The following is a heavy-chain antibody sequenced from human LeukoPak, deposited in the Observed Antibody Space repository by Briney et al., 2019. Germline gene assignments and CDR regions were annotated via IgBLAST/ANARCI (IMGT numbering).Heavy chain of an antibody. Sequence: GGSLRLSCAAFGFTFSSYAMSWVRQAPGKGLEWVSAISGSGGSTYYADSVKGRFTISRDNAKNSLYLQMNSLRAEDTALYYCAKRGYSYGELDYWGQGTLVTVSS. CDR2: ISGSGGST. J-gene: IGHJ4*02. V-gene: IGHV3-23*01. CDR1: GFTFSSYA. CDR3: AKRGYSYGELDY. D-gene: IGHD5-18*01.